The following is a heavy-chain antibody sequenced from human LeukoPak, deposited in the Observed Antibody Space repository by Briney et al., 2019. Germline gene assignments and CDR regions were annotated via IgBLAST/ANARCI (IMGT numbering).Heavy chain of an antibody. CDR2: INTDGSST. J-gene: IGHJ4*02. V-gene: IGHV3-74*01. CDR3: AKVKVVGYSTFDY. D-gene: IGHD3-22*01. Sequence: GGSLRLSCAASGFTFSSYWMHWVRQAPGKGLVWVSRINTDGSSTSYADSVKGRFTISRDNSRDTLYLQMNSLTAEDTAVYYCAKVKVVGYSTFDYWGQGTLVTVSP. CDR1: GFTFSSYW.